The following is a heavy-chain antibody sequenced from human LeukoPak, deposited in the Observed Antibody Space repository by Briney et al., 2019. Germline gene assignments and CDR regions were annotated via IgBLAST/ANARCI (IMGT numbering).Heavy chain of an antibody. CDR2: INWSGGST. CDR1: GFTFSSYA. CDR3: ARAPITSPFYFDY. V-gene: IGHV3-20*04. Sequence: RSGGSLRLSCAASGFTFSSYAMSWVRQAPGKGLEWVSGINWSGGSTGYADPLRGRFTISRDNAKNSLYLQMDSLRAEDTALYYCARAPITSPFYFDYWGQGTLVTVSS. J-gene: IGHJ4*02. D-gene: IGHD2-2*01.